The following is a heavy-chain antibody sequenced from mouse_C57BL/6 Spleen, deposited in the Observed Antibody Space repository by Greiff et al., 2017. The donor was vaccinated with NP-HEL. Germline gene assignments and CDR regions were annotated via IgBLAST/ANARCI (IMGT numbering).Heavy chain of an antibody. CDR1: GYTFTSYW. CDR2: IDPSDSET. Sequence: QVQLQQPGAELVRPGSSVKLSCKASGYTFTSYWMHWVKQRPIQGLEWIGNIDPSDSETHYNQKFKDKATLTVDKSSSTAYMQLSSLTSEDSAVYYCARGSSGYALMDYWGQGTSVTVSS. D-gene: IGHD3-2*02. CDR3: ARGSSGYALMDY. V-gene: IGHV1-52*01. J-gene: IGHJ4*01.